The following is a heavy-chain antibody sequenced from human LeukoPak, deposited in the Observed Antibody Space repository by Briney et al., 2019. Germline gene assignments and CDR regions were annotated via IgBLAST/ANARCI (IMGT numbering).Heavy chain of an antibody. D-gene: IGHD1-14*01. CDR2: ISGSFIGT. V-gene: IGHV3-23*01. J-gene: IGHJ6*03. CDR1: GFTFSSYA. CDR3: AAVGGPGTGFYYYYMDV. Sequence: GGSLRLSCAASGFTFSSYAMTWVRQAPGKGLEWVSGISGSFIGTFYADSVKGRFTISRDTSKNTLYLQMNSLRAEDTAVYYCAAVGGPGTGFYYYYMDVWGKGTTVTVSS.